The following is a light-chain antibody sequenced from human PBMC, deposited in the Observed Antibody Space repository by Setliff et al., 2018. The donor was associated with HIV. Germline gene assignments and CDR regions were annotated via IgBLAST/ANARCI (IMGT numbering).Light chain of an antibody. Sequence: QSALTQPASVSGSPGQSINISCTGSRSDVGNTLSVSWYQQNVGEVPKLLIYGVDRRPSGISHRFTGSKSANTASLTISGLQVEDEADYYCCSYGSGDIWVFGGGTKVTVL. J-gene: IGLJ3*02. CDR1: RSDVGNTLS. V-gene: IGLV2-23*02. CDR3: CSYGSGDIWV. CDR2: GVD.